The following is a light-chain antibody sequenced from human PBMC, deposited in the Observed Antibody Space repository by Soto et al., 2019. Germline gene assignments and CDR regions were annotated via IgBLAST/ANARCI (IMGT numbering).Light chain of an antibody. CDR1: SSYIGPYDH. CDR3: SSYAGNYIYV. J-gene: IGLJ1*01. CDR2: AVS. V-gene: IGLV2-11*01. Sequence: QSVLTQPRSVSGSPGQSVTISCTRTSSYIGPYDHVAWYQQHPGKAPKLIIFAVSKRPSGVPDRFSGSKSGNTASLTMSGLQAEDEADYYCSSYAGNYIYVFATGTKVTVL.